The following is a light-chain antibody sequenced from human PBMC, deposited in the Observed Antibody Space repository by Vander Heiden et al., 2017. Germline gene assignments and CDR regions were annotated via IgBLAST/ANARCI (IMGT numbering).Light chain of an antibody. CDR2: AAS. V-gene: IGKV1-9*01. CDR3: QQLDSYPRVT. Sequence: IQLTQSPSFLSASVGDRVIITCRASQGISTYLAWYQQRPGKAPKLLIYAASTLQSGVPSRFSGSGSGTEFTLTINSLQPEDFATYYCQQLDSYPRVTFGPGTKVDI. J-gene: IGKJ3*01. CDR1: QGISTY.